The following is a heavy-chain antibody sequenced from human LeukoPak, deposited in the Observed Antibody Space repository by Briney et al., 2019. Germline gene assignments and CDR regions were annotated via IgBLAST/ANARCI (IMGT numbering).Heavy chain of an antibody. CDR2: IYYSGST. CDR3: ARVRRYYDSSGYYQYYFDY. J-gene: IGHJ4*02. D-gene: IGHD3-22*01. Sequence: SETLSLTCTVSGGSISSGGYYWSWIRQHPGKGLEWIGYIYYSGSTYYNPSLKSRVTISVDTSKNQFSLKLSSVTAADTAVYYCARVRRYYDSSGYYQYYFDYWGQGTLVTVSS. V-gene: IGHV4-31*03. CDR1: GGSISSGGYY.